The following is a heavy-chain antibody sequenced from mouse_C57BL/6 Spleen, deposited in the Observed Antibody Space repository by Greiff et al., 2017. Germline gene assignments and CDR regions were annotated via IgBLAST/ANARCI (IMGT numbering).Heavy chain of an antibody. Sequence: EVHLVESGGGLVKPGGSLKLSCAASGFTFSDYGMHWVRQAPEKGLEWVAYISSGSSTIDYADTVKGRFTITRDNAKDTLFLQMTSLRSEDTAMYYCVRGSPSDYERDDFDYWGQGTTLTVSS. J-gene: IGHJ2*01. D-gene: IGHD2-13*01. CDR2: ISSGSSTI. CDR3: VRGSPSDYERDDFDY. CDR1: GFTFSDYG. V-gene: IGHV5-17*01.